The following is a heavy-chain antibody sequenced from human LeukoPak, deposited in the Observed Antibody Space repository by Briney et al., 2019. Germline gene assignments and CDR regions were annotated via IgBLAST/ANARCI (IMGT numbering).Heavy chain of an antibody. CDR3: AREVTFGGVIVISPIFDY. CDR1: GGSISSYY. Sequence: SETLSLTCTVSGGSISSYYWSWIRQPAGKGLEWIGRICTSVSTNYNPSLKSRVTMSVDTSKNQFSLKLSSVTAADTAVYYCAREVTFGGVIVISPIFDYWGQGTLVTVSS. CDR2: ICTSVST. D-gene: IGHD3-16*02. V-gene: IGHV4-4*07. J-gene: IGHJ4*02.